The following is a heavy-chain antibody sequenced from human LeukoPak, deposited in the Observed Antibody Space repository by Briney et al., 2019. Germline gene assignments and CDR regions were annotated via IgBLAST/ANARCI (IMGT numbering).Heavy chain of an antibody. V-gene: IGHV3-23*01. D-gene: IGHD3-22*01. CDR3: AKAMSTDHYDSKGFYRVDFDS. Sequence: SGGSLRLSCAASGFTFSTYAMSWVRQAPGKGLEWVSALSNSGGSGGSTYFADSVKGRFSISRDNSKSTLYPQLSSLTAEDTAVYYCAKAMSTDHYDSKGFYRVDFDSWGQGTLVTVSS. CDR1: GFTFSTYA. CDR2: LSNSGGSGGST. J-gene: IGHJ4*02.